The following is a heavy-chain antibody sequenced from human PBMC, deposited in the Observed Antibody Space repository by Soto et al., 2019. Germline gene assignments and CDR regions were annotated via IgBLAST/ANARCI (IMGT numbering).Heavy chain of an antibody. CDR2: IYYSGST. CDR1: GGSISSYY. V-gene: IGHV4-59*01. J-gene: IGHJ6*02. Sequence: QVQLQESGPGLVKPSETLSLTCTVSGGSISSYYWSWIRQPPGKGLEWIGYIYYSGSTNYNPSLKSRLTISVDTAKNQFSLKLSSVTAADTAVYYCARATPGFYYGMDVWGQGTTVTVSS. CDR3: ARATPGFYYGMDV. D-gene: IGHD4-17*01.